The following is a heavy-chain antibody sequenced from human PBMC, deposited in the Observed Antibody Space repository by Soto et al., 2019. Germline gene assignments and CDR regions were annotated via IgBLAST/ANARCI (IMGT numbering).Heavy chain of an antibody. V-gene: IGHV1-3*01. J-gene: IGHJ4*02. CDR1: GYTFTSYA. D-gene: IGHD5-12*01. Sequence: QVPLVQSGAEVKKPGASVKVSCKASGYTFTSYAMHWVRQAPGQRLEWMGWINAGNGNTKYSQKFQGRVTITRETSASTAYMELSSLRSEDTAVYYCARVGSGYENDYWGQGTLVTVSS. CDR2: INAGNGNT. CDR3: ARVGSGYENDY.